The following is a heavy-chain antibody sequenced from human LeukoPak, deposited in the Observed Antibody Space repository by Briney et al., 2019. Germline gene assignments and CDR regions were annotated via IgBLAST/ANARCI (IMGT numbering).Heavy chain of an antibody. D-gene: IGHD6-13*01. CDR1: GFTFSSYG. V-gene: IGHV3-30*02. J-gene: IGHJ6*02. CDR2: IRYDGSNK. CDR3: ARLGKGSSWYRGSYYYYGMDV. Sequence: GGSLRLSCAASGFTFSSYGMHWVRQAPGKGLEWVAFIRYDGSNKYYADSVKDRFTISRDNSKNTLYLQMNSLRAEDTAVYYCARLGKGSSWYRGSYYYYGMDVWGQGTTVTVSS.